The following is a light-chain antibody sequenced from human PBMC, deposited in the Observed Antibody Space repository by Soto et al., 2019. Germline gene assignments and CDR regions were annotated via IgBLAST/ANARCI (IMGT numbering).Light chain of an antibody. Sequence: DIQMTQSPSTLSASVGDRVTITCRASQSISSWLAWYQQKPGKAPKLLIYKASSLESGVPSSFSGSGSGTEFTLTISSLQPDDFATYYCQQYNSFLVAFGQGTKVEIK. CDR1: QSISSW. CDR2: KAS. V-gene: IGKV1-5*03. CDR3: QQYNSFLVA. J-gene: IGKJ1*01.